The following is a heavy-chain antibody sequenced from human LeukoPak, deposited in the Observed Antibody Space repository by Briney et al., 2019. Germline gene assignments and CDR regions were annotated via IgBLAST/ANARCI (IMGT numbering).Heavy chain of an antibody. CDR1: GFTFSGYG. J-gene: IGHJ4*02. V-gene: IGHV3-30*03. D-gene: IGHD4-17*01. Sequence: GGSLRLSCAASGFTFSGYGMHWVRQAPGKGLEWVAVISYDGSNRYYADSVKGRFTISRDNSKNTLYLQMNSLRAEDTAVYYCARETGGAIGSTDFDYWGQGTLVTVSS. CDR2: ISYDGSNR. CDR3: ARETGGAIGSTDFDY.